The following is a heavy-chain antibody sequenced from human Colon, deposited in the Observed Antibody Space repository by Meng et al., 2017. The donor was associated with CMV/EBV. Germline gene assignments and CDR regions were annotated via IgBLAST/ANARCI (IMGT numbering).Heavy chain of an antibody. CDR3: AKDTAYYYGSGSRAYGMDV. CDR2: ISGSGSST. J-gene: IGHJ6*02. D-gene: IGHD3-10*01. Sequence: GESLKISCAVSGLTFRSYAMSWVRQAPGKGLEWVSGISGSGSSTYYADSVKGRYTISRDNSKNTLYLQMNSLGAEDAAVYYCAKDTAYYYGSGSRAYGMDVWGQGTTVTVSS. CDR1: GLTFRSYA. V-gene: IGHV3-23*01.